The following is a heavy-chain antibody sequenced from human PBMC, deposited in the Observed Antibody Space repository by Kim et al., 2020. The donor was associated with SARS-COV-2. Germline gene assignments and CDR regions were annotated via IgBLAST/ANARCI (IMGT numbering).Heavy chain of an antibody. D-gene: IGHD3-16*01. Sequence: GGSLRLSCPASGFTFSSYAMSWVRQAPGKGLGWVSAISGSGTSTHYRDSVKGRFTISRDNSKNTLYLQMSSLRAEDTAVYYCAKDRYSTLGGMDVWGQGTTVTVSS. V-gene: IGHV3-23*01. CDR1: GFTFSSYA. CDR3: AKDRYSTLGGMDV. CDR2: ISGSGTST. J-gene: IGHJ6*02.